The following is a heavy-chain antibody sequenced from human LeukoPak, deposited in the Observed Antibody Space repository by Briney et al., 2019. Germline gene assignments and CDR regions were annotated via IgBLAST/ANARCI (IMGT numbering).Heavy chain of an antibody. CDR3: ARGFWSGYPPDV. V-gene: IGHV3-9*01. CDR2: ISWNSGSI. D-gene: IGHD3-3*01. J-gene: IGHJ6*04. Sequence: GGSLRLSCAASGFTFDDYAMHWVRQAPGKGLEWVSGISWNSGSIGYADSVKGRFTISRDNAKNSLYLQMNSLRAEDTAMYYCARGFWSGYPPDVWGKGTTVTVSS. CDR1: GFTFDDYA.